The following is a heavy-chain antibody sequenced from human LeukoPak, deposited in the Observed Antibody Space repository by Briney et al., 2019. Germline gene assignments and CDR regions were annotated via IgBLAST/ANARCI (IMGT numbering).Heavy chain of an antibody. Sequence: PGGSLRLSCAASGFTFSDYYMSWIRQAPGKGLEWVSYISSSSSTIYYADSVKGRFTISRDNAKNSLYLQMNSLRAEDTAVYYRAKTWTGITIFGVVDKAEGPFDYWSQGTLVTVSS. J-gene: IGHJ4*02. CDR2: ISSSSSTI. CDR3: AKTWTGITIFGVVDKAEGPFDY. V-gene: IGHV3-11*01. D-gene: IGHD3-3*01. CDR1: GFTFSDYY.